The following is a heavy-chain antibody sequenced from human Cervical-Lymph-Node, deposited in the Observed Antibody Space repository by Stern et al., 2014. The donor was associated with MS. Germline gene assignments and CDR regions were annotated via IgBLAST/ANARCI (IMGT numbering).Heavy chain of an antibody. Sequence: QVQLVESVAEVKKPGASVKVSCKTSGYTFTNYDINWVRQATGQGLEWMGWMNPNSGNTGYAQKFQGRVTMTRSTSISTAYMELSSLRSEDTAVYYCARGSSGSATVDYWGQGTLVTVSS. V-gene: IGHV1-8*01. J-gene: IGHJ4*02. CDR2: MNPNSGNT. CDR1: GYTFTNYD. CDR3: ARGSSGSATVDY. D-gene: IGHD1-26*01.